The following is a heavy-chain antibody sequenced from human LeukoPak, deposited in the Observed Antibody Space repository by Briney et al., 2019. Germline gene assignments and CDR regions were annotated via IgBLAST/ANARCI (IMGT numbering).Heavy chain of an antibody. CDR1: AFTSRNYA. CDR2: VTASGGST. D-gene: IGHD6-13*01. V-gene: IGHV3-23*01. CDR3: AKGGSSWGGVIDY. J-gene: IGHJ4*02. Sequence: GGSLRLSCAASAFTSRNYAMNWVRRAPGKGLEWVSTVTASGGSTYYADSVKGRFTVSRDNSKNTLYLQMNSLRAEDTAVYYCAKGGSSWGGVIDYWGQGTLVTVSS.